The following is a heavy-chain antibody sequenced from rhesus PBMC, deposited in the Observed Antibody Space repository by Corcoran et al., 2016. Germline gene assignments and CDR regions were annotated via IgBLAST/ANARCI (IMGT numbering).Heavy chain of an antibody. CDR1: GGSFSGYY. CDR3: ARVAAAAGTGYFDY. V-gene: IGHV4-165*01. Sequence: QVQLQESGPGLVKPSETLSLTCAVSGGSFSGYYWGWIRQPPGKGLEWMGYISGRSGSTDYHPSLQSRVTISTDTSKHPFSLKLSSVTAADTAVYYCARVAAAAGTGYFDYWGQGVLVTVSS. J-gene: IGHJ4*01. CDR2: ISGRSGST. D-gene: IGHD6-25*01.